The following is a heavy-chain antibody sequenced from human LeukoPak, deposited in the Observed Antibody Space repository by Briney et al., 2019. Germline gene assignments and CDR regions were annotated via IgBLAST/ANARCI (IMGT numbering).Heavy chain of an antibody. CDR2: INHNRGGT. CDR1: GYTLTDYY. Sequence: ASVKVSCKASGYTLTDYYMHWVRQAPGQGLEWMGWINHNRGGTNYAQKFQGRVTMTRDTSISTAYMELSRLRSDDTAVYYCARDKDGMDVWGQGTTVTVSS. V-gene: IGHV1-2*02. CDR3: ARDKDGMDV. J-gene: IGHJ6*02.